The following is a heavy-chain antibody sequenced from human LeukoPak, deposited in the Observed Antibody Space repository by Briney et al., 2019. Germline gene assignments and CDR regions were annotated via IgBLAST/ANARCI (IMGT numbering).Heavy chain of an antibody. J-gene: IGHJ4*02. D-gene: IGHD6-13*01. CDR1: GGAFSSHT. CDR3: ARVPTTAAVGDY. V-gene: IGHV1-46*01. CDR2: INPSGGST. Sequence: ASVKVSCKASGGAFSSHTISWVRQAPGQGLEWMGIINPSGGSTSYAQKFQGRVTMTRDTSTSTVYMELSSLRSEDTAVYYCARVPTTAAVGDYWGQGTLVTVSS.